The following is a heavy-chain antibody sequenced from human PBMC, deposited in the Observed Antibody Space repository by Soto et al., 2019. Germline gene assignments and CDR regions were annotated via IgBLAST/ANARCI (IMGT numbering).Heavy chain of an antibody. CDR1: GGSISSYF. D-gene: IGHD2-21*02. Sequence: SETLSLTCSVSGGSISSYFRNWIRQAPGKGLEWIGCIYDSGDANYNPSLKSRVTISLDTSKNQFSLKLSSVTAADTAVYYCVSSRTAIYGDALDIWAQGTMVTVSS. CDR2: IYDSGDA. CDR3: VSSRTAIYGDALDI. J-gene: IGHJ3*02. V-gene: IGHV4-59*03.